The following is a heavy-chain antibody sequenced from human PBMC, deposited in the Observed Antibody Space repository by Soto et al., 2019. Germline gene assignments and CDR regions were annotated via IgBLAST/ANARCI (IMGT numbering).Heavy chain of an antibody. V-gene: IGHV3-15*01. J-gene: IGHJ4*02. CDR2: IKSKTDGGTT. D-gene: IGHD3-22*01. CDR3: TTDRDSSGYYPFDY. CDR1: GFTFSNAW. Sequence: EVQLVESGGGLVKPGGSLRLSCAASGFTFSNAWMRWVRQAPGKGLEWVGRIKSKTDGGTTDYAAPVKGRFTISRDDSKNTLYLQMNSLKTEDAAVYDCTTDRDSSGYYPFDYWGQGTLVTVSS.